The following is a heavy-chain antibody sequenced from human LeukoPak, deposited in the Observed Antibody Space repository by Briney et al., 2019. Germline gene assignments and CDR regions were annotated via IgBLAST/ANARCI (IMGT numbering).Heavy chain of an antibody. Sequence: LSGGSLRLSCEASGFTFSSYWMSWVRQAPGKGLEWVANIKQDGSEKYYVDSVKGRFTISRDNAKNSLYLQMNSLRAEDTAVYYCARETTPKPYYGSGTFNRYFDYWGQGTLVTVSS. CDR3: ARETTPKPYYGSGTFNRYFDY. V-gene: IGHV3-7*01. J-gene: IGHJ4*02. CDR2: IKQDGSEK. CDR1: GFTFSSYW. D-gene: IGHD3-10*01.